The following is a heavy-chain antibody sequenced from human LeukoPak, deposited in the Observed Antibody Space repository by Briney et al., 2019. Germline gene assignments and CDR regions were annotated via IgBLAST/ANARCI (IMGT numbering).Heavy chain of an antibody. CDR1: GFTFSSYA. V-gene: IGHV3-21*01. CDR3: ARPDSSGYYSDYYYMDV. CDR2: ISSSSSYI. Sequence: PGGSLRLSCAASGFTFSSYAMSWVRQAPGKGLEWVSSISSSSSYIYYADSVKGRFTISRDNAKNSLYLQMNSLRAEDTAVYYCARPDSSGYYSDYYYMDVWGKGTTVTVSS. J-gene: IGHJ6*03. D-gene: IGHD3-22*01.